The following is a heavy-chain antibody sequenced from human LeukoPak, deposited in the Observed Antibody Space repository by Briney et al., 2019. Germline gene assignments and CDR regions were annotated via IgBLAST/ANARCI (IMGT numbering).Heavy chain of an antibody. CDR3: ARDPESSSFDL. J-gene: IGHJ4*02. CDR1: GFSFSTYW. Sequence: GGSLRLSCAASGFSFSTYWMSWVRQTPEKGLEFVANIDQGGSVRNYMDSLKGRCTISRDNAKKSLYLEINSLRADDAAVYYCARDPESSSFDLWGRGALVTVSS. V-gene: IGHV3-7*01. D-gene: IGHD6-13*01. CDR2: IDQGGSVR.